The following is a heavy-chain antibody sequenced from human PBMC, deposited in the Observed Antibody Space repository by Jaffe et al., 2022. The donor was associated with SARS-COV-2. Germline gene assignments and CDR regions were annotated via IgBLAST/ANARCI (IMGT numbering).Heavy chain of an antibody. V-gene: IGHV4-30-4*01. Sequence: QVQLQESGPGLVKPSQTLSLTCTVSGGSISSGDYYWSWIRQPPGKGLEWIGYIYYSGSTYYNPSLKSRVTISVDTSKNQFSLKLSSVTAADTAVYFCARSGDRSGYVSDYWGQGTLVTVSS. CDR1: GGSISSGDYY. CDR2: IYYSGST. D-gene: IGHD3-22*01. CDR3: ARSGDRSGYVSDY. J-gene: IGHJ4*02.